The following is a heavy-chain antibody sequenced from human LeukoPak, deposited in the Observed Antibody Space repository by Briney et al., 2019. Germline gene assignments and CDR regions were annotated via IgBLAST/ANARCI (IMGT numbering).Heavy chain of an antibody. V-gene: IGHV4-39*01. D-gene: IGHD6-13*01. CDR2: SYETGRT. J-gene: IGHJ4*02. Sequence: SETLSLTCIVSDYSISGSPYYWGWVRQPPGKGLEWIGSSYETGRTYYNLSLKSRVTISVDRSKNQFSLRLTSVTAADTAVYFCVSSSWAFDFWGQGTLVSVSS. CDR3: VSSSWAFDF. CDR1: DYSISGSPYY.